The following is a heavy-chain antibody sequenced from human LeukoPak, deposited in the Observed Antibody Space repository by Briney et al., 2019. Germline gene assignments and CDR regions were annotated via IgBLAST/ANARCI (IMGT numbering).Heavy chain of an antibody. CDR1: GYTFTSYD. D-gene: IGHD2-2*01. V-gene: IGHV7-4-1*02. Sequence: ASVTVSCKASGYTFTSYDINWVRQAPGQGLEWMGWINTNTGNPTYAQGFTGRFVFSLDTSVSTAYLQISSLKAEDTAVYYCARDRPSIVVVPAAMGFDYYYYGMDVWGQGTTVTVSS. J-gene: IGHJ6*02. CDR3: ARDRPSIVVVPAAMGFDYYYYGMDV. CDR2: INTNTGNP.